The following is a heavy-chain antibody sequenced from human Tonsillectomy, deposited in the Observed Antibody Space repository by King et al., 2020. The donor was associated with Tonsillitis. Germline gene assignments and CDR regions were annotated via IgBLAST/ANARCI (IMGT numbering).Heavy chain of an antibody. CDR2: KKQDGSEK. J-gene: IGHJ3*02. Sequence: VQLVESGGGLVQPGGSLRLSCAASGFTFSHYWLSWVRQAPGKGLEWVANKKQDGSEKYYVDSMKGRFTISRDNAKSTVYLQMNSLRAEDTALYYCARVGFYTNGVCYHRAFDIWGRGTMVTVSS. V-gene: IGHV3-7*03. CDR1: GFTFSHYW. D-gene: IGHD2-8*01. CDR3: ARVGFYTNGVCYHRAFDI.